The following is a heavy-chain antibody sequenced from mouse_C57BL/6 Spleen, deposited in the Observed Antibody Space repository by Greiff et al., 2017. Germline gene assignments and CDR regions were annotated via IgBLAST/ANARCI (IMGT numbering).Heavy chain of an antibody. CDR3: ERSHSDDYAMDY. J-gene: IGHJ4*01. Sequence: QVQLQQPGAELVKPGASVKLSCKASGYTFTSYWMHWVKQRPGRGLEWIGRIDPTGCGTKYNEKFKSKDTLTVDKPSSTAYMQLSSLTSEDSAVXYCERSHSDDYAMDYWGQGTSVTVSS. V-gene: IGHV1-72*01. D-gene: IGHD2-4*01. CDR2: IDPTGCGT. CDR1: GYTFTSYW.